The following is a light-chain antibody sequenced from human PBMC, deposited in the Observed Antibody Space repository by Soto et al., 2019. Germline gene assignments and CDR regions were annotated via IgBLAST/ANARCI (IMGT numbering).Light chain of an antibody. CDR1: QSVSSN. CDR2: GAS. Sequence: EIVMTQSPATLSVSPGERANLSCRASQSVSSNLAWYQQKPGQAPWLLIYGASTSATGIPARFSGSGSGTEFTLTISSLQSEDFAVYYCQQYNNRPPWTFGQGTKVEIK. CDR3: QQYNNRPPWT. V-gene: IGKV3-15*01. J-gene: IGKJ1*01.